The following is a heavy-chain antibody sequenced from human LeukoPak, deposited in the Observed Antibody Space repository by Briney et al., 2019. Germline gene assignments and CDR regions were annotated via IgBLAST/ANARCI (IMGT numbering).Heavy chain of an antibody. CDR2: IYYSGST. V-gene: IGHV4-59*01. J-gene: IGHJ3*02. CDR3: ARAPIGAKSHDAFDI. Sequence: PSETLSLTCTVSGGSISSYYWSWIRQPPGKGLEWIGYIYYSGSTNYNPSLKSRVTISVDTSKNQFSLKLSSVTAADTAVYYCARAPIGAKSHDAFDIWGQGTMVTVSS. CDR1: GGSISSYY. D-gene: IGHD4/OR15-4a*01.